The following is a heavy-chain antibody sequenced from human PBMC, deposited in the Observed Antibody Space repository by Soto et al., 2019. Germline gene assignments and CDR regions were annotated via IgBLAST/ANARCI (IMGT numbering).Heavy chain of an antibody. CDR3: ARHDGFSSGWIFDY. CDR2: IYYHGNT. CDR1: GGSISNYY. Sequence: PSETLSLTCTVSGGSISNYYWGWIRQPPGKTLEWIGTIYYHGNTYSNPSLKSRVTISVDTSNNQLSLKLRSVTAADTAVYYCARHDGFSSGWIFDYWGHGTLVTVSS. J-gene: IGHJ4*01. D-gene: IGHD6-19*01. V-gene: IGHV4-39*01.